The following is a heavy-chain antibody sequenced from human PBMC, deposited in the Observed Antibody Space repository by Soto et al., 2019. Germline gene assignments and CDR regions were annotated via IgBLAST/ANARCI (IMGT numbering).Heavy chain of an antibody. V-gene: IGHV4-31*03. Sequence: SETLSLTCTVSGGSISSGGYYWSWIRQHPGKGLEWIGYIYYSGSTYYNPSLKSRVTISVDTSKNQFSLKLSSVTAADTAVYYCARAIRGNYDILTGYYKHFDYWGQGTLVTVSS. CDR2: IYYSGST. D-gene: IGHD3-9*01. CDR1: GGSISSGGYY. CDR3: ARAIRGNYDILTGYYKHFDY. J-gene: IGHJ4*02.